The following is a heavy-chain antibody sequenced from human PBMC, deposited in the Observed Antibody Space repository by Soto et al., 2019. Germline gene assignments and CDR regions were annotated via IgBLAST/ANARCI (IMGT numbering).Heavy chain of an antibody. CDR1: GFSLSTSGVG. D-gene: IGHD6-19*01. Sequence: QITLKESGPTLVKPTQTLTLTCTFSGFSLSTSGVGVGWIRQPPGKALEWLALIYWDDDKRSSPSLKSRLTSTSDTPKNQVGLTMTNMDPVVTATYSCAHWIRSGWYDHGFDYWGQGALVTVS. J-gene: IGHJ4*02. CDR3: AHWIRSGWYDHGFDY. CDR2: IYWDDDK. V-gene: IGHV2-5*02.